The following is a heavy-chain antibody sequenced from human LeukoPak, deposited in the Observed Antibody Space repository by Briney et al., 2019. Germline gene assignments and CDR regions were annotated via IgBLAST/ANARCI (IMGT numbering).Heavy chain of an antibody. CDR3: ARSSYPYYFDY. J-gene: IGHJ4*02. V-gene: IGHV3-74*01. CDR1: GFSFSSYW. D-gene: IGHD6-19*01. Sequence: GGSLRLSCGASGFSFSSYWMHWVRQAPGKGLMWVSRVNNDGGSTTYADSVEGRFTISRDNARNTLYLQMNSLRAEDTAVYYCARSSYPYYFDYWGQGTLVTVSS. CDR2: VNNDGGST.